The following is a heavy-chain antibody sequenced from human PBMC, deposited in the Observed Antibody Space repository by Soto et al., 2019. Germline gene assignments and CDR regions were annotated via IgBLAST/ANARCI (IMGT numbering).Heavy chain of an antibody. Sequence: EVQLLESGGDLVQPGGSLRLSCAASGFSFSSNGMSWVRQAPGTGLEWVSTISNTGGGTHYGDSVKGRFTISRDNSKNTLYLQMHSLRADDTAVYYCAIDPSTGYADYWGQGTLVTVSS. V-gene: IGHV3-23*01. D-gene: IGHD3-9*01. CDR2: ISNTGGGT. CDR3: AIDPSTGYADY. CDR1: GFSFSSNG. J-gene: IGHJ4*02.